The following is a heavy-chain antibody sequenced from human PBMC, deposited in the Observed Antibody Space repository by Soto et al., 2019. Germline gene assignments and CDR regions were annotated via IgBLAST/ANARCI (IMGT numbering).Heavy chain of an antibody. J-gene: IGHJ6*01. CDR2: IIPIFGTA. Sequence: QVQLVQSGAEVKKPGSSVKVSCKASGGTFSSYAISWVRQAPGQGLEWMGGIIPIFGTANYAQTFQGRVTIPADEYTSKAYMELISLRSEETAVYYCARPPIGDYGKENFYYYDGMDVWVQGPTVTVSS. V-gene: IGHV1-69*01. D-gene: IGHD3-10*01. CDR3: ARPPIGDYGKENFYYYDGMDV. CDR1: GGTFSSYA.